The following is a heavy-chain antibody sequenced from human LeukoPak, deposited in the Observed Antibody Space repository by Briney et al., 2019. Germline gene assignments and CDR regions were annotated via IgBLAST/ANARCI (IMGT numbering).Heavy chain of an antibody. Sequence: VASVTVSCKASGYTFTSYGISWVRQAPGQGLEWMGGIIPIFGTANYAQKFQGRVTITADESTSTAYMELSSLRSEDTAVYYCARDIRAFDIWGQGTMVTVSS. CDR1: GYTFTSYG. V-gene: IGHV1-69*13. J-gene: IGHJ3*02. CDR2: IIPIFGTA. CDR3: ARDIRAFDI.